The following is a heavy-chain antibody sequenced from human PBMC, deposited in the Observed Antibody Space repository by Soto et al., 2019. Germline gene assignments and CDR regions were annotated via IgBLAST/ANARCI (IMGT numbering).Heavy chain of an antibody. D-gene: IGHD3-10*01. V-gene: IGHV4-31*03. Sequence: SETLSLTCTVSGGSISSGGYYWSWIRQHPGKGLEWIGYIYYSGRTYYNPSLKSRVTISVDTSKNQFSLRLSSVTAADTAVYYCAREGAVRGLARKTDIGYGMDVWGQGTTVTVSS. CDR3: AREGAVRGLARKTDIGYGMDV. J-gene: IGHJ6*02. CDR1: GGSISSGGYY. CDR2: IYYSGRT.